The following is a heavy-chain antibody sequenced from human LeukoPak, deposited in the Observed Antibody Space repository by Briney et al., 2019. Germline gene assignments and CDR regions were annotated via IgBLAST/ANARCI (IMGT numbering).Heavy chain of an antibody. CDR2: MYGDMRDI. D-gene: IGHD5-12*01. CDR3: ARDLGLRGST. J-gene: IGHJ5*02. CDR1: GLTFSNSW. Sequence: PGGSLRLSCEAPGLTFSNSWMHWVRQIPGKGLVWVSRMYGDMRDISYADSVKGRFTISRDNAKNTVYLQMNSLRGEDTAVYYCARDLGLRGSTWGQGTLVTVSS. V-gene: IGHV3-74*01.